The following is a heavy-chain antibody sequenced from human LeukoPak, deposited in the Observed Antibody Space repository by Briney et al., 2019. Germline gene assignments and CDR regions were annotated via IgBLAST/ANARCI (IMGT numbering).Heavy chain of an antibody. V-gene: IGHV3-23*01. CDR1: GFSFSTYD. J-gene: IGHJ4*02. D-gene: IGHD5-24*01. CDR2: ISTIGGYP. CDR3: AKKPSTIKFPFDI. Sequence: GGSLRLSCVGSGFSFSTYDMGWVRQTPGKGLEWVSAISTIGGYPEDADSVKGRFTISRDNSQKTLFLQMHSLREEDTAVYYCAKKPSTIKFPFDIWGEGTLVTVPP.